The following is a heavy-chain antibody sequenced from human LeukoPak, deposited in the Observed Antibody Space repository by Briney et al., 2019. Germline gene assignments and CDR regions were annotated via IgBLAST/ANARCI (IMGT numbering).Heavy chain of an antibody. D-gene: IGHD3/OR15-3a*01. Sequence: PSETLSLTCAVSGYSISSGYYWGWIRQPPGKGLEWIGSIYHSGSTYYNPSLKSRVTISVDTSKNQFSLKLSSVTAADTAVYYCARVGGGEKRTGYSFDYRGQGTLVTVSS. CDR2: IYHSGST. J-gene: IGHJ4*02. CDR1: GYSISSGYY. CDR3: ARVGGGEKRTGYSFDY. V-gene: IGHV4-38-2*01.